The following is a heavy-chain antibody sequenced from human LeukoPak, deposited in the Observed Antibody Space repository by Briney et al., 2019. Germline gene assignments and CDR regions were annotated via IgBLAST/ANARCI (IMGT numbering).Heavy chain of an antibody. V-gene: IGHV4-39*07. CDR3: ARDDSGYYSYFDY. CDR1: GGSISSSSYY. J-gene: IGHJ4*02. D-gene: IGHD3-22*01. CDR2: IYYSGST. Sequence: SENLSLTCTVSGGSISSSSYYWGWIRQPPGKGLEWIGSIYYSGSTYYNPSLKSRVTISVDTSKNQFSLKLSSVTAADTAVYYCARDDSGYYSYFDYWGQGTLVTVSS.